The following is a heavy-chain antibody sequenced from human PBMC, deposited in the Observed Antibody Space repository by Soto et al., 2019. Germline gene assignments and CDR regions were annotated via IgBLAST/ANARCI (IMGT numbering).Heavy chain of an antibody. V-gene: IGHV4-59*01. CDR2: MYNTGST. CDR3: ARDLWGYCGADCYPLDV. J-gene: IGHJ6*02. Sequence: SETLSLTCAVSGGSISSYYWSWIRQPPGKGLEWIGYMYNTGSTIYNPSLKSRVTISVDTSKNQFSLKLNSVTAADTAVYYCARDLWGYCGADCYPLDVWGQGTTVT. CDR1: GGSISSYY. D-gene: IGHD2-21*02.